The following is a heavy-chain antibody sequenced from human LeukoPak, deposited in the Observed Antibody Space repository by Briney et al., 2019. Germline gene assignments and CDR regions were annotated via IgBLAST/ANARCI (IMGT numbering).Heavy chain of an antibody. D-gene: IGHD6-6*01. V-gene: IGHV4-34*01. J-gene: IGHJ4*02. Sequence: SSETLSLTCAVYGGSFSGYYWSWIRQPPGKGLEWIGEINHSGSTNYSPSLKSRVTISVDTSKNQFSLKLSSVTAADTAVYYCARQEYSSSPGDYWGQGTLVTVSS. CDR3: ARQEYSSSPGDY. CDR1: GGSFSGYY. CDR2: INHSGST.